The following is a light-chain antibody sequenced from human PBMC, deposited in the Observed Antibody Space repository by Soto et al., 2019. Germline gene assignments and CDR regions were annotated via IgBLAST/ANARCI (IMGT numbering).Light chain of an antibody. CDR3: QAWDSSTRVV. Sequence: SYELTQPPSVSVSPGQTASITCSGDKLGDKYACWYQQKPGQSPVLVIYQDSKRPSGIPERFSGSNSGITATLTISGTQAMDEADYYCQAWDSSTRVVFGGGTKVTVL. CDR2: QDS. CDR1: KLGDKY. J-gene: IGLJ2*01. V-gene: IGLV3-1*01.